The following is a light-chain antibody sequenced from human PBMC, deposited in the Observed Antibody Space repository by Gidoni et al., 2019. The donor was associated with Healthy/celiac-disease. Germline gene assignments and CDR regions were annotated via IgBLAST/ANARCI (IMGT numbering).Light chain of an antibody. CDR2: GAS. Sequence: EIVLTQSPGTLSLSPGERATLSCRASQSVSSSYLSWYQQKPGQAPRLLIYGASRRATGIPDRFSGSGSGTEFTLTISRLEPEDFAVYYCQQYGSSPPTFGQGTKVEIK. CDR3: QQYGSSPPT. J-gene: IGKJ1*01. CDR1: QSVSSSY. V-gene: IGKV3-20*01.